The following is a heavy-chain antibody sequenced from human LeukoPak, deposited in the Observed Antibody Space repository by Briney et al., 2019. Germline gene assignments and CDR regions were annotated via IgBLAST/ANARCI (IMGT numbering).Heavy chain of an antibody. CDR2: IHISGST. Sequence: PSETLSLTCTVSGDSISSSYWSWIRQPAGKGLEWIGRIHISGSTNYNPSLKSRVTLSIDTSKNQFSLNLSSVTAADTAVYYCARLGAAALDYWGQGTLVTVSS. CDR1: GDSISSSY. D-gene: IGHD6-13*01. J-gene: IGHJ4*02. V-gene: IGHV4-4*07. CDR3: ARLGAAALDY.